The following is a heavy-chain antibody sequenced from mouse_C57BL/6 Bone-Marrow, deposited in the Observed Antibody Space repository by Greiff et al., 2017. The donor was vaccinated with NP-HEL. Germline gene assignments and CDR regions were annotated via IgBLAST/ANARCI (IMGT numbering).Heavy chain of an antibody. D-gene: IGHD1-1*01. Sequence: DVKLVESGGGLVKPGGSLKLSCAASGFTFSDYGMHWVRQAPEKGLEWVAYISSGSSTIYYADTVKGRFTISRDNAKNTLSLQMTSLRSEDTAMYYYARITRVVAEYYFDYWGQGTTLTVSS. V-gene: IGHV5-17*01. CDR2: ISSGSSTI. J-gene: IGHJ2*01. CDR1: GFTFSDYG. CDR3: ARITRVVAEYYFDY.